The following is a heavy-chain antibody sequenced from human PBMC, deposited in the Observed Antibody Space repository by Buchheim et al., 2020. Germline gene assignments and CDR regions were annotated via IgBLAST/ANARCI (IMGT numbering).Heavy chain of an antibody. CDR1: GFTFSSYG. CDR2: IWYDGSNK. J-gene: IGHJ5*02. V-gene: IGHV3-33*01. D-gene: IGHD6-6*01. CDR3: ARGTYSSSSWWFDP. Sequence: VQLVESGGGVVQPGRSLRLSCAASGFTFSSYGMHWVRQAPGKGLEWVAVIWYDGSNKYYADSVKGRFTISRDNSKNTLYLQMNSLRAEDTAVYYCARGTYSSSSWWFDPWGQGTL.